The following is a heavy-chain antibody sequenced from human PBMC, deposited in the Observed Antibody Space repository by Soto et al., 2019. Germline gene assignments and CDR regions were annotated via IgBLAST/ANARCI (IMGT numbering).Heavy chain of an antibody. V-gene: IGHV1-2*02. D-gene: IGHD2-2*01. Sequence: ASVKVSCKTSGYTFTGYYIHWVRQAPGQGLEWMGWINPNGGVSKTAQQFQGRVTLTRDTSTNTAFMYLSSLTSDDTAMYYCAREDSIIIPAVSDFWGQGTLVTVSS. CDR3: AREDSIIIPAVSDF. CDR2: INPNGGVS. J-gene: IGHJ4*02. CDR1: GYTFTGYY.